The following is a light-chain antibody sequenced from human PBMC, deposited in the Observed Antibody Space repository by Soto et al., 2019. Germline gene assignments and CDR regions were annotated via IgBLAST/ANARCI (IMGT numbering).Light chain of an antibody. J-gene: IGLJ3*02. CDR3: QSYDSSLSGWV. CDR2: GNS. V-gene: IGLV1-40*01. CDR1: SSNIGAGYD. Sequence: QSVLTQPPSVSGAPGQRVTISCTGSSSNIGAGYDVPWYQQLPGTAPKLLIYGNSNRPSGVPDRFSGSKSGTSASLAITGLQAEDYAYYYCQSYDSSLSGWVFGGGTQLTVL.